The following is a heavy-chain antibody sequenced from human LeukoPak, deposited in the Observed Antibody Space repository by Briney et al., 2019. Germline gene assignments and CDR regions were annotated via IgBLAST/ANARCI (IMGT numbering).Heavy chain of an antibody. D-gene: IGHD6-13*01. Sequence: PVKVSCKASGGTFSSYAISWVRQAPGQGLEWMGGIIPIFGTANYAQKFQGRVTITADESTSTAYMELSSLRSEDTAVYYCARSHSSPTDDAFDIWGQGTMVTVSS. V-gene: IGHV1-69*01. CDR3: ARSHSSPTDDAFDI. CDR1: GGTFSSYA. J-gene: IGHJ3*02. CDR2: IIPIFGTA.